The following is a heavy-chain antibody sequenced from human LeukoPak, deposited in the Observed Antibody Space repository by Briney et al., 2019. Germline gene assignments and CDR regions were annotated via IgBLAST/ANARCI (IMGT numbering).Heavy chain of an antibody. D-gene: IGHD6-13*01. CDR2: IIPIFGTA. CDR1: GGTFSSYA. Sequence: SVKVSCKASGGTFSSYAISWVRQAPGHGLEWMGGIIPIFGTANYAQKFQGRVTITADESTSTAYMELSSLRSEDTAVYYCARDRGRRTAAGTYYYYGMDVWGKGTTVTVSS. V-gene: IGHV1-69*13. J-gene: IGHJ6*04. CDR3: ARDRGRRTAAGTYYYYGMDV.